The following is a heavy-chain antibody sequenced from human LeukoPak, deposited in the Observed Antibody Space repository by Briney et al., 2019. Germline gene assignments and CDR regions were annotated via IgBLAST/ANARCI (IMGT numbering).Heavy chain of an antibody. V-gene: IGHV1-18*01. J-gene: IGHJ3*02. CDR2: ISAYNGNT. CDR1: GYIFTNFG. D-gene: IGHD3-22*01. CDR3: ATTMYYYDSSGYYAAPHAFDI. Sequence: ASVKVSCKTFGYIFTNFGITWVRQAPGQGLEWMGWISAYNGNTNYAQKLQGRVTMTTDTSTSTAYMELRSLRSDDTAVYYCATTMYYYDSSGYYAAPHAFDIWGQGTMVTVSS.